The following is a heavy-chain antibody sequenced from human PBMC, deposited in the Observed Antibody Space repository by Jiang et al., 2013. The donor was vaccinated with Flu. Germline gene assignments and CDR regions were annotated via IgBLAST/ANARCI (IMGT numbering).Heavy chain of an antibody. J-gene: IGHJ4*02. CDR1: GFTFTPYG. Sequence: LVESGGGVVQPGRSLRLSCAASGFTFTPYGMHWVRQAPGKGLEWVAVISYDGSNKYYADSVKGRFTISRDNSKNTLYLQMNSLRAEDTAVYYCAKARGNDYYGSGSYLDYWGQ. D-gene: IGHD3-10*01. CDR3: AKARGNDYYGSGSYLDY. V-gene: IGHV3-33*05. CDR2: ISYDGSNK.